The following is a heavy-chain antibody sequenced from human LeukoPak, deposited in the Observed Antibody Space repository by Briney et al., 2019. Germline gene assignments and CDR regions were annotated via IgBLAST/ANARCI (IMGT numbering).Heavy chain of an antibody. CDR1: GYTFTSYG. CDR3: ARDSERELLLPYYYYYMDV. V-gene: IGHV1-18*01. Sequence: GASVKVSCKATGYTFTSYGISWVRQAPGQGLEWMGWISAYNGNTNYAQKLQGRVTMNTDTSTSTVYMELRSLRSDDTAVYYCARDSERELLLPYYYYYMDVWGKGTTVTISS. J-gene: IGHJ6*03. CDR2: ISAYNGNT. D-gene: IGHD2-15*01.